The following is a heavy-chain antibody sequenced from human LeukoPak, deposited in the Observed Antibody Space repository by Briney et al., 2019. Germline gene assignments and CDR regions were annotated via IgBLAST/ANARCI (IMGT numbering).Heavy chain of an antibody. V-gene: IGHV4-59*01. Sequence: PSETLSLTCTVYGGSISSYYWSWIRQPPGKGLGWIGYIHYSGSTNYNPSLKSRVTISVDTAKNHFSLKLTAVSPPAPALFYCARERYYGSGSYAFGIWGQGTMVTVSS. CDR3: ARERYYGSGSYAFGI. D-gene: IGHD3-10*01. J-gene: IGHJ3*02. CDR1: GGSISSYY. CDR2: IHYSGST.